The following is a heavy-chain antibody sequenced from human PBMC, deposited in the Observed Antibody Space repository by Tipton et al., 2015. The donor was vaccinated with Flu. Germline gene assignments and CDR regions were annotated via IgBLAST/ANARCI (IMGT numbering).Heavy chain of an antibody. CDR3: GRTLYYYDSSGYYVG. V-gene: IGHV4-38-2*01. J-gene: IGHJ4*02. Sequence: TLSLTCAVSGYSISSGYYWGWIRQPPGEGLEWIGSIYHSGSTYYNPSLKSRVTISVDTSKNQFSLKLSSVTAADTAVYFCGRTLYYYDSSGYYVGWGQGTLVTVSS. D-gene: IGHD3-22*01. CDR1: GYSISSGYY. CDR2: IYHSGST.